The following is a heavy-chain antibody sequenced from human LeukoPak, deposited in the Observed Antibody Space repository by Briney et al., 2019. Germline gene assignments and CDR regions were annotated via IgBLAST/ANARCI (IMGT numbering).Heavy chain of an antibody. V-gene: IGHV4-61*02. J-gene: IGHJ4*02. D-gene: IGHD3-10*01. CDR2: VHSSGST. CDR1: GGPISSGNYY. CDR3: ARSKGDYGSGSLGY. Sequence: PSETLSLTCTVSGGPISSGNYYWNWIRQPAGKGLEWIGRVHSSGSTNHNPSLESRVTISRDTSKNQFSLIVSSVTAADTAMYFCARSKGDYGSGSLGYWGQGTLVTVAS.